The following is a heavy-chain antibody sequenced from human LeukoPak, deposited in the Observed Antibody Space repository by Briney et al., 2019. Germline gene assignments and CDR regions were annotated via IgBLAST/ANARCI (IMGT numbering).Heavy chain of an antibody. J-gene: IGHJ4*02. V-gene: IGHV3-7*01. CDR1: GFTFSSYW. CDR3: ASDRDYYDSSGYLFDY. Sequence: GGSLRLSCAASGFTFSSYWMSWVRQAPGKGLEWVANIKQDGSEKYYVDSVKGRFTISRDNAKNSLYLQMNSLRAEDTAVYYCASDRDYYDSSGYLFDYWGQGTLVTVSS. CDR2: IKQDGSEK. D-gene: IGHD3-22*01.